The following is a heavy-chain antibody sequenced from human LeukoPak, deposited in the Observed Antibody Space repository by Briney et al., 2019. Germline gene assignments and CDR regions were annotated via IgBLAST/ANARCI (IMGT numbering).Heavy chain of an antibody. V-gene: IGHV3-7*01. CDR2: IKQDGSEK. CDR1: GFTFSSYW. Sequence: PGRSLRLSCAASGFTFSSYWMSWVRQAPGKGLEWVANIKQDGSEKYYVDSVKGRFTISRDNAKNSLYLQMNSLRAEDTAVYYCAREPAAAGTFYYYMDVWGKGTTVTVSS. CDR3: AREPAAAGTFYYYMDV. J-gene: IGHJ6*03. D-gene: IGHD6-13*01.